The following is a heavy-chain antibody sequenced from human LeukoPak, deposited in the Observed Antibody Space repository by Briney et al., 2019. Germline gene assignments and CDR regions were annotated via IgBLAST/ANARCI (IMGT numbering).Heavy chain of an antibody. J-gene: IGHJ3*02. Sequence: TSETLSLTCTVSGGSISTYYWGWVRQPPGKALEWIGNIFYSGSTYYSPSLKSRVTISLDTSRNQFSLKLNSVTAADTAVYYCAKSNGYGLIDIWGQGTMVTVSS. V-gene: IGHV4-39*07. CDR3: AKSNGYGLIDI. CDR2: IFYSGST. CDR1: GGSISTYY. D-gene: IGHD3-10*01.